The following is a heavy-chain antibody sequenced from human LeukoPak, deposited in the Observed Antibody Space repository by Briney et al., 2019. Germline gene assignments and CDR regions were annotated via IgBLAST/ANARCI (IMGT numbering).Heavy chain of an antibody. CDR2: ISTTSNYI. Sequence: PGGSLRLSCAASGFTFSSYNMKWVRQAPGKGLEWVSFISTTSNYIYYADSEKGRFTISRDNAKNSLYLQMNSLRGEDAALYYCARAGVCSTTSCDGGIDYWGQGTLVTVSS. J-gene: IGHJ4*02. CDR1: GFTFSSYN. CDR3: ARAGVCSTTSCDGGIDY. V-gene: IGHV3-21*06. D-gene: IGHD2-2*01.